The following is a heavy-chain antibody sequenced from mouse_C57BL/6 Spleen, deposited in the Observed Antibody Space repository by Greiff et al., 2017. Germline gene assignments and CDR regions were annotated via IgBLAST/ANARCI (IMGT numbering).Heavy chain of an antibody. V-gene: IGHV1-4*01. CDR1: GYTFTSYT. J-gene: IGHJ3*01. CDR2: INPSSGYT. Sequence: VQVVESGAELARPGASVKMSCKASGYTFTSYTMHWVKQRPGQGLEWIGYINPSSGYTKYNQKFKDKATLTADKSSSTAYMQLSSLTSEDSAVYYCARDGVPFAYWGQGTLVTVSA. CDR3: ARDGVPFAY. D-gene: IGHD2-3*01.